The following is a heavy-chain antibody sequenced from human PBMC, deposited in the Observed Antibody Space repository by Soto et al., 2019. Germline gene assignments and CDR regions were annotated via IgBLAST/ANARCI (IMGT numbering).Heavy chain of an antibody. CDR2: IWYDGSNK. Sequence: GGSLRLSCAASGFTFSSYGMHWVRQAPGKGLEWVAVIWYDGSNKYYADSVKGRFTISRDNSKNTLYLQMNSLRAEDTAVYYCARDRRWLRCIDYWGQGTLVTVSS. J-gene: IGHJ4*02. CDR3: ARDRRWLRCIDY. V-gene: IGHV3-33*01. D-gene: IGHD5-12*01. CDR1: GFTFSSYG.